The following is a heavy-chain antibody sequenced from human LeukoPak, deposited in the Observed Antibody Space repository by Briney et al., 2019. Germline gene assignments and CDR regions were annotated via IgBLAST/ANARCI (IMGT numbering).Heavy chain of an antibody. Sequence: GASVKVSCKTSGYTFTGFYIHWVRQAPGQGLEWMGWINPYSGDTNYAQKFQGRVTMARDTSISTAYMELSRLASGDTAVYFCARVESRVVVATVFDYWGQGTLVTVSS. V-gene: IGHV1-2*02. D-gene: IGHD5-12*01. CDR2: INPYSGDT. J-gene: IGHJ4*02. CDR1: GYTFTGFY. CDR3: ARVESRVVVATVFDY.